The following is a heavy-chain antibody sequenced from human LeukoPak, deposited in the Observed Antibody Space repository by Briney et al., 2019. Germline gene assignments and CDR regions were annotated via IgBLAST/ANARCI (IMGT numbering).Heavy chain of an antibody. J-gene: IGHJ4*02. CDR2: INHSGST. V-gene: IGHV4-34*01. Sequence: SETLSLTCAVYGGSFSGYYWSWIRQPPGKGLEWIGEINHSGSTNYNPSLKSRATISVDTSKNQFSLKLSSVTAADTAVYYCARSDSSGSLVGFDYWGQGTLVTVSS. CDR3: ARSDSSGSLVGFDY. CDR1: GGSFSGYY. D-gene: IGHD3-22*01.